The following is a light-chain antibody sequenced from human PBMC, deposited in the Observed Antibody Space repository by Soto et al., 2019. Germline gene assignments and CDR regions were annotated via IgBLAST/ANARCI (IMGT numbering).Light chain of an antibody. CDR2: DVS. V-gene: IGLV2-11*01. J-gene: IGLJ3*02. CDR1: SSDVGGYNY. CDR3: CSYAGSYTLV. Sequence: QSVLTQPRSVSGSPGQSGTISCTGTSSDVGGYNYVSWYQQHPGKAPKLMIYDVSKRPSGVPDRVSGSKSGNTASLTISGLQAEDEADYYCCSYAGSYTLVFGGGTKLTVL.